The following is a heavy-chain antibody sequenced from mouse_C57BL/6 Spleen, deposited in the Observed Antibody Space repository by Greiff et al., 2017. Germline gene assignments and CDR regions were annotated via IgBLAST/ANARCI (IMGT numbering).Heavy chain of an antibody. CDR1: GYTFTSYW. CDR2: IDPNSGGT. Sequence: VQLQQPGAELVKPGASVKLSCKASGYTFTSYWMHWVKQRPGRGLEWIGRIDPNSGGTKYNKKFKSKATLTVDKPSSTAYMQLSSLTSEDSAVYYCARDDYLYWYFEVWGTGTTVTVSS. V-gene: IGHV1-72*01. J-gene: IGHJ1*03. D-gene: IGHD2-4*01. CDR3: ARDDYLYWYFEV.